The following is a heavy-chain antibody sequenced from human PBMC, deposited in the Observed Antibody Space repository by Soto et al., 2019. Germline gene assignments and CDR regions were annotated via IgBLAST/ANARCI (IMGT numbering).Heavy chain of an antibody. CDR2: MSPKTANT. J-gene: IGHJ5*02. Sequence: GHSVKVSCKASGYTVTSYIINLVRQTAGQGLEWMGWMSPKTANTGYAQKFQGRVTMTRSTSISTAYMELSSLTSEDTAVHYCPGGPLNWRFDPWGQGTPVTVS. V-gene: IGHV1-8*01. CDR1: GYTVTSYI. CDR3: PGGPLNWRFDP. D-gene: IGHD1-20*01.